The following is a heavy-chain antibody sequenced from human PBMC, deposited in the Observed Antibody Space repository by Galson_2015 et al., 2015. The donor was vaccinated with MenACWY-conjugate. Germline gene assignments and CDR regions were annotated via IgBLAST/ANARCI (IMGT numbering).Heavy chain of an antibody. CDR3: AKERANWQFSDI. D-gene: IGHD7-27*01. CDR1: GFAFSSFG. V-gene: IGHV3-30*02. J-gene: IGHJ3*02. Sequence: SLRLSCAASGFAFSSFGINWVRQAPGKGLEWVAYIHSDPKNKFYVASVKGRFTISRDNSKNTVYLQMNSLGGEDTALYYCAKERANWQFSDIWGQGTMVTVSS. CDR2: IHSDPKNK.